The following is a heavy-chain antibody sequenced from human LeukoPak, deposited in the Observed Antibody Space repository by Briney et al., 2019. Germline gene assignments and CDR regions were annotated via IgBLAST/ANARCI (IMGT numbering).Heavy chain of an antibody. CDR2: ISAYNGNT. J-gene: IGHJ6*02. D-gene: IGHD3-10*01. CDR3: AREVITMVRGVMYYGMDV. V-gene: IGHV1-18*01. Sequence: GVSVKVSCKASGYTFTSYGISWVRQAPGQGLEWMGWISAYNGNTNYAQKLQGRVTMTTDTSTSTAYMELRSLRSDDTAVYYCAREVITMVRGVMYYGMDVWGQGTTVTVSS. CDR1: GYTFTSYG.